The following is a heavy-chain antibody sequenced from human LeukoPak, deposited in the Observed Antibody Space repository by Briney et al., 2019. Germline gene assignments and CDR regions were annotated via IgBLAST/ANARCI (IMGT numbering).Heavy chain of an antibody. J-gene: IGHJ4*02. D-gene: IGHD4/OR15-4a*01. V-gene: IGHV3-23*01. CDR2: VTTSGYNT. Sequence: GGSLRLSCAASGFTFTNYGMTWVRQAPGKGLEWVSGVTTSGYNTYYADSVKGRFTISRDNTKSTLFLQMNSLRAEDTAVYYCARGLTTPDSWGQGTLVTVSS. CDR3: ARGLTTPDS. CDR1: GFTFTNYG.